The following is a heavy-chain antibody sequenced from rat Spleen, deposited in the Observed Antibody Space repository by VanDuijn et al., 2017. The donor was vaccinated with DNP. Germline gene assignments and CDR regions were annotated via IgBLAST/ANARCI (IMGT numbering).Heavy chain of an antibody. Sequence: EVQLVESGGDLVQPGRSLKLSCVASGFTFDYYWMTWIRQVPGKGLEWVASITSSGGSTYYPDSVKGRFTISRDNAKNTLSLQMNSLRSEDTATYYCARVNNNLYYGMDAWGQGTSVTVSS. CDR1: GFTFDYYW. CDR2: ITSSGGST. V-gene: IGHV5-31*01. CDR3: ARVNNNLYYGMDA. D-gene: IGHD1-10*01. J-gene: IGHJ4*01.